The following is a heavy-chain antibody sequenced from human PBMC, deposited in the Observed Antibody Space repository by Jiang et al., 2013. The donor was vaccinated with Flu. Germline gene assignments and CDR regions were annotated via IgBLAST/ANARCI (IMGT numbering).Heavy chain of an antibody. CDR3: ARSYCGGDCYSMFGYSYYGMDV. D-gene: IGHD2-21*02. CDR2: IHNSGTT. V-gene: IGHV4-59*08. CDR1: SGSISSHY. J-gene: IGHJ6*02. Sequence: LLKPSETLSLTCTVSSGSISSHYWSWIRQPPGKGLEWIGYIHNSGTTNYNPSLKGRVTISIDTSTNQFSLKLISVTAPDTAVYYCARSYCGGDCYSMFGYSYYGMDVWGQGTTVTVSS.